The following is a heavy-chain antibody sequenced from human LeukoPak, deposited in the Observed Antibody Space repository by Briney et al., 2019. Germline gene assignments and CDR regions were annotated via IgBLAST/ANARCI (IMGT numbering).Heavy chain of an antibody. CDR3: ARSDIVGWGGIGY. CDR2: INPNSGGT. D-gene: IGHD1-26*01. J-gene: IGHJ4*02. V-gene: IGHV1-2*02. CDR1: GYTFTGYY. Sequence: ASVKVSCKASGYTFTGYYMYWVRQAPGQGLEWMGWINPNSGGTNYAQKFQGRVSMTRDTSISTAYMELSRLRSDDTAVYYCARSDIVGWGGIGYWGQGTLVTVSS.